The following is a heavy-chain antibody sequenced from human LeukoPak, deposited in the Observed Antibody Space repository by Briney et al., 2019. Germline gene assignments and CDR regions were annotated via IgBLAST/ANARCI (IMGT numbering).Heavy chain of an antibody. D-gene: IGHD3-10*01. Sequence: GGSLRLSCAPSGFTFITYAVSWVRQAPGKGLEWVSIISANGDSTYYAVSVKGRFTISRDNSKDTLYLQMDSLRAEDTAVYYCAKDNYGSGSGDYWGQGTLVTVSS. CDR1: GFTFITYA. V-gene: IGHV3-23*01. J-gene: IGHJ4*02. CDR2: ISANGDST. CDR3: AKDNYGSGSGDY.